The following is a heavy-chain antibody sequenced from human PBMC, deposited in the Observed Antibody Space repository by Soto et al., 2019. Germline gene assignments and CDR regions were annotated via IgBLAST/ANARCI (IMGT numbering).Heavy chain of an antibody. CDR2: INAGNGNT. J-gene: IGHJ4*02. Sequence: ASVKVSCKTSGATFSSYAITWVRQAPGQRLEWMGGINAGNGNTKYSQKFQGRVTITRDKSASTAYMELSSLRSEDTAVYFCARAVAVPADFDYWGQGTLVTVS. CDR1: GATFSSYA. D-gene: IGHD6-19*01. V-gene: IGHV1-3*01. CDR3: ARAVAVPADFDY.